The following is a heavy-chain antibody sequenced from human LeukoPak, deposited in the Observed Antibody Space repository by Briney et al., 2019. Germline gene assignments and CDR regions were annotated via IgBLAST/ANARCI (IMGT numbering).Heavy chain of an antibody. CDR2: IYYNGNT. D-gene: IGHD3-22*01. CDR3: VRGNYDNRGYSNAFDI. CDR1: GASISSSY. J-gene: IGHJ3*02. Sequence: SETLSLTCTVSGASISSSYWSWIWQPPGGGLEWIGFIYYNGNTNSNPSLKSRVTISADTSKNQFSLKLTSVTAADTAVYYCVRGNYDNRGYSNAFDIWGQGTMVTVSS. V-gene: IGHV4-59*01.